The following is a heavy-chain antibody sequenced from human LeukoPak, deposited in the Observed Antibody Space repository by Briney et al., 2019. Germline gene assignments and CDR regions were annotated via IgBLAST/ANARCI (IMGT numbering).Heavy chain of an antibody. CDR3: TKDPNGDYIGAFDP. J-gene: IGHJ5*02. Sequence: GGSLRLSCAASGFVFSDYAMHWVRQTPDKGLEWVAVISYDGKVKFHADSVKGRFTISRDNAKNTLYLQMDSLRADDTAIYYCTKDPNGDYIGAFDPWGQGTLVTVSS. V-gene: IGHV3-30*04. CDR2: ISYDGKVK. CDR1: GFVFSDYA. D-gene: IGHD4-17*01.